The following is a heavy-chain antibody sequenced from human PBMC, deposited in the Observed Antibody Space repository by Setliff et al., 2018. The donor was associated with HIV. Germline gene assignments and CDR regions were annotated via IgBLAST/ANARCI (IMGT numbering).Heavy chain of an antibody. CDR3: ANLWEMGA. CDR2: IKKDGSEI. J-gene: IGHJ5*02. CDR1: GFTFSNYW. V-gene: IGHV3-7*01. D-gene: IGHD1-26*01. Sequence: PGGSLRLSCAASGFTFSNYWMDWVRQVPGKGLEWVATIKKDGSEIYYVDSVKGRFTISRDNARTSVYLEMRSLRVEDTAVYLCANLWEMGAWGQGTLVTVS.